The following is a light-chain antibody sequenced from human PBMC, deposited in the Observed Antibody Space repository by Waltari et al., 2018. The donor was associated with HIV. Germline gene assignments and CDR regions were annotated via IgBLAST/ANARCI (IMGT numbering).Light chain of an antibody. CDR3: SSYTTRSTVI. V-gene: IGLV2-14*01. CDR1: STDVGHYDY. Sequence: QSALTQPASVSGSPGQSITISCTGTSTDVGHYDYVSWYRQHPGKAPNLIIYEVSNRPSGVSNRFSGSKSVNTASLTISGLQAEDEADYYCSSYTTRSTVIFGGGTKLTVL. CDR2: EVS. J-gene: IGLJ2*01.